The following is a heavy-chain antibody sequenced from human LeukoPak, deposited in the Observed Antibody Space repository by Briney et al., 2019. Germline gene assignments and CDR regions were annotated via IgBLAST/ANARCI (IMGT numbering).Heavy chain of an antibody. CDR3: ARAGFGAGDYYYHMDV. V-gene: IGHV3-30*01. CDR2: ISYDGSDK. J-gene: IGHJ6*03. Sequence: PGGSLRLSCAASGFTFSGFAFQWVRQAPGKGLEWVTAISYDGSDKFYADSVKGRFTISRDSSKNTLYLQMNSLRTEDTAPYYCARAGFGAGDYYYHMDVWGKGTTVTVSS. D-gene: IGHD3-16*01. CDR1: GFTFSGFA.